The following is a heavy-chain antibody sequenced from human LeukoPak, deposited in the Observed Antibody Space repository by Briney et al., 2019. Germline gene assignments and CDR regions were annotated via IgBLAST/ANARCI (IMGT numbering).Heavy chain of an antibody. D-gene: IGHD3-10*01. CDR3: AREMSGSNDALDI. Sequence: GGSLRLSCAASGFTLSTYDMHWVRRPTGEDLEWVSIIYRAGDTYYPGSVKGRFTISRDNAKNSLYLQMNSLRAEDTAVYYCAREMSGSNDALDIWGQGTMVTVSS. CDR1: GFTLSTYD. J-gene: IGHJ3*02. CDR2: IYRAGDT. V-gene: IGHV3-13*01.